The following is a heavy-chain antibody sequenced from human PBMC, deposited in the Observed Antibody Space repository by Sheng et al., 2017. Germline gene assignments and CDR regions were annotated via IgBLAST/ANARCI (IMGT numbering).Heavy chain of an antibody. CDR1: GGSFSGYY. CDR2: INHSGST. J-gene: IGHJ4*02. D-gene: IGHD3-3*01. Sequence: QVQLQQWGAGLLKPSETLSLTCAVYGGSFSGYYWSWIRQPPGKGLEWIGEINHSGSTNYNPSLKSRVTISVDTSKNQFSLKLSSVTAADTAVYYCARGLNDFWSGYYRFDYWGQGTPGHRLL. V-gene: IGHV4-34*01. CDR3: ARGLNDFWSGYYRFDY.